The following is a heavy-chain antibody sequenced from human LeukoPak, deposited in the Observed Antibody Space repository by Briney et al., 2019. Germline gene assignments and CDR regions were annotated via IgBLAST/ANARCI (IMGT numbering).Heavy chain of an antibody. Sequence: SGTLSLTCVVSGGSISSFNWWSWVRQSPGKGLQWIGEIHQSRSINYNPSLKSRVTISVDTSKNQFSLKLSSVTAADTAVYYCARRGFDYWGQGTLVTVSS. J-gene: IGHJ4*02. CDR2: IHQSRSI. CDR3: ARRGFDY. V-gene: IGHV4-4*02. CDR1: GGSISSFNW. D-gene: IGHD3-10*01.